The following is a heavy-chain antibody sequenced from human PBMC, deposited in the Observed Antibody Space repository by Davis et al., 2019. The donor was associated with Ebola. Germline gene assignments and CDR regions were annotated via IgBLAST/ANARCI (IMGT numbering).Heavy chain of an antibody. J-gene: IGHJ6*04. V-gene: IGHV1-18*04. CDR3: ARGGRDGMDV. CDR2: ISANTGDT. Sequence: ASVKVSCKASGYTFTSYGITWVRQAPGQGLEWMGWISANTGDTNYAQKLQGRVTMTTDRSTSTVHMELRSLISDDTAVYYCARGGRDGMDVWGKGTTVTVSS. CDR1: GYTFTSYG.